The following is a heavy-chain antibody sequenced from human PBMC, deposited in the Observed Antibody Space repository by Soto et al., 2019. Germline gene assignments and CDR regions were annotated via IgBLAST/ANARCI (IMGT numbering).Heavy chain of an antibody. CDR1: GGSFSGYY. CDR3: ARGRLNYDYVWGSYRYHDAFDI. D-gene: IGHD3-16*02. J-gene: IGHJ3*02. Sequence: PSETLSPTCAVYGGSFSGYYWSWIRQPPGKGLEWIGEINHSGSTNYNPSLKSRVTISVDTSKNQFSPKLSSVTAADTAVYYCARGRLNYDYVWGSYRYHDAFDIWGQGTMVTVSS. V-gene: IGHV4-34*01. CDR2: INHSGST.